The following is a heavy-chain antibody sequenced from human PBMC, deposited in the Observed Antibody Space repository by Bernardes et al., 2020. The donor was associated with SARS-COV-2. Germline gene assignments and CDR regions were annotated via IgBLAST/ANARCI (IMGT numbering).Heavy chain of an antibody. D-gene: IGHD3-22*01. CDR2: IYHSGST. CDR3: ARTAYSSGYYLVAFDI. V-gene: IGHV4-4*02. Sequence: SETLSLTCAVSGGSISSSNWWSWVRPPPGKGLEWIGEIYHSGSTNYNPSLKSRVTISVDKSKNQFSLKLSSVTAADTAVYYCARTAYSSGYYLVAFDIWGQGTMVTVSS. J-gene: IGHJ3*02. CDR1: GGSISSSNW.